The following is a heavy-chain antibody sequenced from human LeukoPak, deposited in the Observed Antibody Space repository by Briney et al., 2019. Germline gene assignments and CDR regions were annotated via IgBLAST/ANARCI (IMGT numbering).Heavy chain of an antibody. J-gene: IGHJ4*02. V-gene: IGHV4-59*08. D-gene: IGHD6-19*01. CDR1: GGSISSYY. CDR2: IYYSGST. Sequence: PSETLSLTCTVSGGSISSYYWSWIRQPPGKGLEWIGYIYYSGSTNYNPSLKSRVTISVDTSKNQFSLKLSSVTAADTAVYYCARYSSGWDGADYWGQGTLVTVSS. CDR3: ARYSSGWDGADY.